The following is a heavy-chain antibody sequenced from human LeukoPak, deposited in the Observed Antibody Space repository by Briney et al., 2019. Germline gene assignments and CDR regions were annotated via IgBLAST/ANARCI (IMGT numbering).Heavy chain of an antibody. J-gene: IGHJ4*02. CDR2: IYHSGST. CDR1: GYSISSGYY. V-gene: IGHV4-38-2*02. Sequence: SETLSLTCTVSGYSISSGYYWGWIRQPPGKGLEWIGSIYHSGSTYYNPSLKSRVTISVDTSKNQFSLKLSSVTAADTAVYYCARDYSNGTSDYWGQGTLVTVSS. D-gene: IGHD4-11*01. CDR3: ARDYSNGTSDY.